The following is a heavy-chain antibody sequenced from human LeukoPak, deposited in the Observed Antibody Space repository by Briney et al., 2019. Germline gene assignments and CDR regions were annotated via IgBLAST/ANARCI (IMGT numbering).Heavy chain of an antibody. CDR2: IGTSSTTI. CDR1: GFTFSSYT. V-gene: IGHV3-48*01. J-gene: IGHJ6*02. Sequence: GGSLKLSCAASGFTFSSYTMNWVRQPPGKGLEWVSNIGTSSTTIYYADSVKGRFTISRDNAKNSLYLQMNSLRAEDTAVYYCARDTSGYDGDYYYAMDVWGQGTTVTVSS. CDR3: ARDTSGYDGDYYYAMDV. D-gene: IGHD5-12*01.